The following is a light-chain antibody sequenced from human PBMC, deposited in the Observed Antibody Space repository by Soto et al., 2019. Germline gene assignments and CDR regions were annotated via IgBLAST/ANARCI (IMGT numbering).Light chain of an antibody. V-gene: IGKV3-20*01. CDR1: QSVSSSF. CDR2: RAS. J-gene: IGKJ1*01. CDR3: HQYGSSPWT. Sequence: EIVLTQSPGTLSLSPGERATLSCRACQSVSSSFLAWYQQKPGQAPRRLIYRASIRATGIPARFSGSGSGTDFTLTISRVEPEDFAVYYCHQYGSSPWTFGQGTKVEI.